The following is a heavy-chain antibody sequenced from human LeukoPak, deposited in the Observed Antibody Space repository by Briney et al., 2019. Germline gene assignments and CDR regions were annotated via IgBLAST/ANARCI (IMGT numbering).Heavy chain of an antibody. J-gene: IGHJ4*02. CDR1: GFIFRDYW. CDR2: INSDGSWT. Sequence: PGGSLRLSCAASGFIFRDYWMSWVRQAPGKGLVWVSHINSDGSWTSYADSVKGRFTISKDNAKNTVYLQMNSLRAEDTAVYYCVSFYETYWGRGTLVTVSS. V-gene: IGHV3-74*01. D-gene: IGHD2/OR15-2a*01. CDR3: VSFYETY.